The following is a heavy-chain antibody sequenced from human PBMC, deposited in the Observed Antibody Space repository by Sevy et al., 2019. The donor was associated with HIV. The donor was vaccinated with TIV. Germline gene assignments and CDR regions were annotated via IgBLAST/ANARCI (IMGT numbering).Heavy chain of an antibody. CDR2: ISGSGGST. CDR3: AKDPPITIFGVDNPTPY. Sequence: GGSLRLSCAASGFTFSSYAMSWVRQAPGKGLEWVSAISGSGGSTYYADSVKGRFTISRDNSKNTLYLQMNSLRAEDTAVYYCAKDPPITIFGVDNPTPYWGQGTLVTVSS. J-gene: IGHJ4*02. D-gene: IGHD3-3*01. CDR1: GFTFSSYA. V-gene: IGHV3-23*01.